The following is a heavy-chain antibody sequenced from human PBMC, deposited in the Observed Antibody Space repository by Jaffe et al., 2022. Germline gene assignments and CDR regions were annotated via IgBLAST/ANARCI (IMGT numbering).Heavy chain of an antibody. V-gene: IGHV4-59*01. D-gene: IGHD3-22*01. CDR1: GGSISSYY. CDR2: IYYSGST. Sequence: QVQLQESGPGLVKPSETLSLTCTVSGGSISSYYWSWIRQPPGKGLEWIGYIYYSGSTNYNPSLKSRVTISVDTSKNQFSLKLSSVTAADTAVYYCARDTYDSSGYYYGYWGQGTLVTVSS. CDR3: ARDTYDSSGYYYGY. J-gene: IGHJ4*02.